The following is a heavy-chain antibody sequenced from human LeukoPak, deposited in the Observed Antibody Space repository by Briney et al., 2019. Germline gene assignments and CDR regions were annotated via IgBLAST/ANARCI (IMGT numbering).Heavy chain of an antibody. J-gene: IGHJ3*02. V-gene: IGHV3-21*01. CDR2: VSGSSTYT. D-gene: IGHD3-22*01. Sequence: GGSLRLSCAASGFTFSTYSMNWVRQAPGKGLEWVSSVSGSSTYTYYADSVRGRFTISRDNAKNSLYLQMNSLRAEDTAVYYCAKEIEYYDSSGYYDAFDIWGQGTMVTVSS. CDR1: GFTFSTYS. CDR3: AKEIEYYDSSGYYDAFDI.